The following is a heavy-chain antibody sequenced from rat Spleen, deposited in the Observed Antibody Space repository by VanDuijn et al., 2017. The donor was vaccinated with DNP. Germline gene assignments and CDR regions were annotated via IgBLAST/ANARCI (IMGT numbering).Heavy chain of an antibody. D-gene: IGHD1-10*01. J-gene: IGHJ4*01. CDR2: ISYSGST. Sequence: EVQLQESGPGLVKPSQSLSLTCSVTGYSITSNYWGWIRKFPGNKMEWIGHISYSGSTSYNPSLKSRISITRDTSKNQLFLQVNSVTTEDTATYYCARVNNNLYYGMDAWGQGTSVTVSS. CDR3: ARVNNNLYYGMDA. CDR1: GYSITSNY. V-gene: IGHV3-1*01.